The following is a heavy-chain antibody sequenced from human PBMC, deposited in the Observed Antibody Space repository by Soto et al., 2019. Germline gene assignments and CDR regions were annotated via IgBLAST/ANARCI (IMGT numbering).Heavy chain of an antibody. CDR2: IYYSGST. CDR1: GGSISSSSYY. V-gene: IGHV4-39*01. Sequence: SETLSLTCTVSGGSISSSSYYWGWIRQPPGKGLEWIGSIYYSGSTYYNPSLKSRVTISVDTSKNQFSLKLSSVTAADTAVYYCARLMSTQDRYSSSWYENYYGMDVWGQGTTVTVSS. D-gene: IGHD6-13*01. CDR3: ARLMSTQDRYSSSWYENYYGMDV. J-gene: IGHJ6*02.